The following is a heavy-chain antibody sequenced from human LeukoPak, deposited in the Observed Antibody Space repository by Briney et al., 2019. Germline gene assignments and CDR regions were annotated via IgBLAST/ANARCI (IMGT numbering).Heavy chain of an antibody. CDR2: IYYSGST. CDR3: ARDNRYQLHNYGMDA. J-gene: IGHJ6*02. Sequence: SETLSLTCTVSGGSISSGGYYWSWIRQHPGKGLEWIGYIYYSGSTYYNPSLKSRVTKSVDTSKNQFSLKLSSVTAADTAVYYCARDNRYQLHNYGMDAWGQGTTVTVSS. CDR1: GGSISSGGYY. V-gene: IGHV4-31*03. D-gene: IGHD1-14*01.